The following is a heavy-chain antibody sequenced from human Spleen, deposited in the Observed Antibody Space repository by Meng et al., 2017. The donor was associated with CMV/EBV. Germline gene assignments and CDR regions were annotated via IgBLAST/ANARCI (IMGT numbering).Heavy chain of an antibody. D-gene: IGHD2-2*02. CDR3: ARAGRYCSSTSCYNRAFDI. Sequence: GESLKISCAASGFTFSSYSMNWVRQAPGKGLEWVSSISSSSSYIYHADSVKGRFTISRDNAKNSLYLQMNSLRAEDTAVYYCARAGRYCSSTSCYNRAFDIWGQGTMVTVSS. CDR1: GFTFSSYS. J-gene: IGHJ3*02. V-gene: IGHV3-21*01. CDR2: ISSSSSYI.